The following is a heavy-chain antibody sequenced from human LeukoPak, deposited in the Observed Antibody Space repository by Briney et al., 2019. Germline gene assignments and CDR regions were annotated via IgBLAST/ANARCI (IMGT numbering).Heavy chain of an antibody. Sequence: GASVKVSCKASGYTFSSYGISWVRQAPGQGLEWMGWIRGYNGNTNYAQRLQGRLTMTTDTSTSTAYMELRSLISDDTAVYYCARVVAAAGTYWFDPWGQGTLATVSS. V-gene: IGHV1-18*01. CDR3: ARVVAAAGTYWFDP. J-gene: IGHJ5*02. CDR2: IRGYNGNT. D-gene: IGHD6-13*01. CDR1: GYTFSSYG.